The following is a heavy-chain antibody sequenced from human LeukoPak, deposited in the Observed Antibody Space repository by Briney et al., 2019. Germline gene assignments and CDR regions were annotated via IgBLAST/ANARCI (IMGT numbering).Heavy chain of an antibody. CDR3: AKDFGYYYGSGSYFAY. Sequence: GGSLRLSCAASGFTFSSYGMHWVRQAPGKGLEWVAFIRYDGSNKYYADSVKGRFTISRDNSKNTLYLQMNGLRAEDTAVYYCAKDFGYYYGSGSYFAYWGQGTLVTVSS. CDR1: GFTFSSYG. V-gene: IGHV3-30*02. CDR2: IRYDGSNK. J-gene: IGHJ4*02. D-gene: IGHD3-10*01.